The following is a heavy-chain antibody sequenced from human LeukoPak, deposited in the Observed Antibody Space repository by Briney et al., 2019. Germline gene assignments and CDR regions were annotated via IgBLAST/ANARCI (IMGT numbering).Heavy chain of an antibody. CDR1: GASISGYY. CDR3: ARGYSSSSEPFDY. J-gene: IGHJ4*02. V-gene: IGHV4-59*01. D-gene: IGHD6-6*01. Sequence: PSETLSLTCTVSGASISGYYWSWIRQPPGKGLEWIGYIYYSGSTNYNPSLKSRVTISVDTSKNQFSLKLSSVTAADTAVYYCARGYSSSSEPFDYWGQGTLVTVSS. CDR2: IYYSGST.